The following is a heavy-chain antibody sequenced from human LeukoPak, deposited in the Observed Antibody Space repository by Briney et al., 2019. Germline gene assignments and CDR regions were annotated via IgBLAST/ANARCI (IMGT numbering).Heavy chain of an antibody. J-gene: IGHJ5*02. Sequence: SVKVSCKASGGTFSSYAISWVRQAPGQGLEWMGGIIPIFGTANYAQKFQGRVTITADESTSTAYMELSSLRSEDTAVYYCARPLRFLEWSGFDPWGQGTLVTVSS. CDR1: GGTFSSYA. V-gene: IGHV1-69*01. CDR2: IIPIFGTA. D-gene: IGHD3-3*01. CDR3: ARPLRFLEWSGFDP.